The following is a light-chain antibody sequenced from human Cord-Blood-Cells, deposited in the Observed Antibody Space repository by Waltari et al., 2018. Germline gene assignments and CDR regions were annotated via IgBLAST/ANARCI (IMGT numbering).Light chain of an antibody. CDR1: SSDVGSSNR. J-gene: IGLJ1*01. CDR3: SSYTSSSTFV. Sequence: QSALTQPPSVSGSPGQSVPISCTGTSSDVGSSNRVSWYQQPPGTAPKLMIYEVSNRPSGVPDRFSGSKSGNTASLTISGLQAEDEADYYCSSYTSSSTFVFGTGTKVTVL. CDR2: EVS. V-gene: IGLV2-18*02.